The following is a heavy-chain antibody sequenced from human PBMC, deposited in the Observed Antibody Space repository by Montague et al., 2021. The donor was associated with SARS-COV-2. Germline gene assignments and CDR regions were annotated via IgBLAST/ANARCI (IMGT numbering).Heavy chain of an antibody. J-gene: IGHJ5*02. V-gene: IGHV4-39*01. Sequence: SETLSLTYPVSGDSMSSSSYYWGWIRQPPGKGLEWIGSIYYSGSTYYXXXLKRRVTISVDTSKNQFSLKLSSVTAADTAVYYCARQGSGSYYNWFDPWGQGTLVTVSS. CDR3: ARQGSGSYYNWFDP. CDR1: GDSMSSSSYY. D-gene: IGHD1-26*01. CDR2: IYYSGST.